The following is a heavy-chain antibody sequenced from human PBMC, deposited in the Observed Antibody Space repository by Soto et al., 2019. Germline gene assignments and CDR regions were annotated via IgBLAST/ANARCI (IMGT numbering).Heavy chain of an antibody. D-gene: IGHD6-6*01. V-gene: IGHV3-74*01. Sequence: EVQLVESGGGLVQPGGSLRLSCEASGFTFSSYWMHWVRQAPGKGLVWVSRISSDGSSTNYADSVKGRFTISRDNARNTLFRQMDTVVAEDTAVYYFTRSGSSPYYYGMDVWGQGTTVTVSS. CDR3: TRSGSSPYYYGMDV. CDR1: GFTFSSYW. CDR2: ISSDGSST. J-gene: IGHJ6*02.